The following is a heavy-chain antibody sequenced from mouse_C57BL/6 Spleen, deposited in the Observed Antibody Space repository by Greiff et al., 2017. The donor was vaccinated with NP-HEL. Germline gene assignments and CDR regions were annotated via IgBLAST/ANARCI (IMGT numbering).Heavy chain of an antibody. J-gene: IGHJ3*01. CDR3: ARGDYDRFAY. CDR1: GYSITSGYD. Sequence: EVQLVESGPGMVKPSQSLSLTCTVTGYSITSGYDWHWIRHFPGNKLEWMGYISYSGSTNYNPSLKSRISITHDTSKNHFFLKLNSVTTEDTATYYCARGDYDRFAYWGQGTLVTVSA. CDR2: ISYSGST. D-gene: IGHD2-4*01. V-gene: IGHV3-1*01.